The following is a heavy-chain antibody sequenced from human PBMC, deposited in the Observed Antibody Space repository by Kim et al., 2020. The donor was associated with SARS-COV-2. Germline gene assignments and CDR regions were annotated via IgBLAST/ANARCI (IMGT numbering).Heavy chain of an antibody. CDR2: IYYSGST. Sequence: SETLSLTCTVSGGSISSYYWSWIRQPPGKGLEWIGYIYYSGSTNYNPSLKSRVTISVDTSKNQFSLKLSSVTAADTAVYYCAREAHHYYDSSGYSAGMDVWGQGTTVTVSS. D-gene: IGHD3-22*01. J-gene: IGHJ6*02. CDR3: AREAHHYYDSSGYSAGMDV. CDR1: GGSISSYY. V-gene: IGHV4-59*01.